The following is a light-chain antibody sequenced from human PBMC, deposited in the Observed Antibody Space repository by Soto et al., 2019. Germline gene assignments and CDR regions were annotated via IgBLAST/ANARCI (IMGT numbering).Light chain of an antibody. CDR1: STDIGGYSF. J-gene: IGLJ1*01. V-gene: IGLV2-14*01. CDR3: NSYSTVSTYV. Sequence: QSALTQPASVSGSPGQSITIACTGTSTDIGGYSFVSWYQQHPGTAPKLLIYDVGNRPSGVSNYFSGSTSGTAASLTISVLQAEDEAHYYCNSYSTVSTYVFGTGTKLTVL. CDR2: DVG.